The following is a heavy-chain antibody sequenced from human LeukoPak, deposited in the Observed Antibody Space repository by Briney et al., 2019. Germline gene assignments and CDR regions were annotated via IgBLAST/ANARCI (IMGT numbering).Heavy chain of an antibody. CDR2: INHSGST. D-gene: IGHD5-12*01. Sequence: PSETLSLTCAVYGGSFSGYYWSWIRQPPGKGLEWIGEINHSGSTNYNPSLKSRVTISVDTSKNQFSLKLSSVTAADTAVYYCARRSRQWLPRGFQHWGQGTLVTVSS. V-gene: IGHV4-34*01. CDR3: ARRSRQWLPRGFQH. CDR1: GGSFSGYY. J-gene: IGHJ1*01.